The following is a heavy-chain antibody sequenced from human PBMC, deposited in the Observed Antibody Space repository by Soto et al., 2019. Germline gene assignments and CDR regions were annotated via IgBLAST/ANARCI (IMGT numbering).Heavy chain of an antibody. CDR2: ISSSSSYI. CDR1: GFTFSSYS. Sequence: PGGSLRLSCAASGFTFSSYSMNWVRQAPGKGLEWVSSISSSSSYIYYAESVKGRFTISRDNAKNSLYLQMNSLRAEDTAVYYCARDLAMGVNCSSTSCYIGWFVVYYYGMDVWGQGTTVTVSS. V-gene: IGHV3-21*01. D-gene: IGHD2-2*02. J-gene: IGHJ6*02. CDR3: ARDLAMGVNCSSTSCYIGWFVVYYYGMDV.